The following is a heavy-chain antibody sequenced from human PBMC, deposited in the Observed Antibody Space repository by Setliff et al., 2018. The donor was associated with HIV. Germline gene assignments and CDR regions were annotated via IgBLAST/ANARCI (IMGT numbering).Heavy chain of an antibody. D-gene: IGHD3-22*01. Sequence: ASVKVSCKASGYTFTSDYIHWVRQAPGQGLEWMGWINPNNGGTNYAQKFQGRVTMTRDTSISTAYMEPSRLRSDDTAVYYCARDYYDSSGYIFFPGLPDYWGQGTLVTVSS. V-gene: IGHV1-2*02. CDR3: ARDYYDSSGYIFFPGLPDY. J-gene: IGHJ4*02. CDR2: INPNNGGT. CDR1: GYTFTSDY.